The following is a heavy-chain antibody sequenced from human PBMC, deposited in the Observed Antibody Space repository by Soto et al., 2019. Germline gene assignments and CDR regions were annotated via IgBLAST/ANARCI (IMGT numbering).Heavy chain of an antibody. Sequence: SETLSLTCTVSGGSISSYYWSWIRQPPGKGLEWIGYIYYSGSTNYNPSLKSRVTISVDTSKNQFSLKLSSVTAADTAVYYCARFENSYGMGKGFDPWGQGTLVTVSS. CDR2: IYYSGST. J-gene: IGHJ5*02. D-gene: IGHD5-18*01. CDR3: ARFENSYGMGKGFDP. V-gene: IGHV4-59*01. CDR1: GGSISSYY.